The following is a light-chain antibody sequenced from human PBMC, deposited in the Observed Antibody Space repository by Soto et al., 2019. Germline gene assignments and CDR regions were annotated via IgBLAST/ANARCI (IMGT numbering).Light chain of an antibody. V-gene: IGKV3-11*01. J-gene: IGKJ4*01. Sequence: EIVLTQSPATLSLSPGERATLSCRASQSVNSYLAWYQHKPCQSPRLLIYDASIRATGSPARFSGSGSGTDFTLTISSLEPEDSAVYYCQQRSNWITCGGGTKVEIK. CDR1: QSVNSY. CDR3: QQRSNWIT. CDR2: DAS.